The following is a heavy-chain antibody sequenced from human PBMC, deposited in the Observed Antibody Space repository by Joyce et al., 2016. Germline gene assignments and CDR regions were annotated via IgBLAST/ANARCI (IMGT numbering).Heavy chain of an antibody. CDR3: ARGKAFDV. CDR2: IKQAGSAV. J-gene: IGHJ3*01. V-gene: IGHV3-7*01. Sequence: EVQLVESGGGLVQPGGSLRLSCAASGFTFSGNYMSWLRQAPGGGLEWVANIKQAGSAVYYLDSVKGRFTVLRDNARSLVHLQMVSLRVEDTALYYCARGKAFDVWGQGTMVTVSS. CDR1: GFTFSGNY.